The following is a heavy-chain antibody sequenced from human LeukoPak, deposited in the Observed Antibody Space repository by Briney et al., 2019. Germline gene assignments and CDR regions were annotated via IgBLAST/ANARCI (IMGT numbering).Heavy chain of an antibody. D-gene: IGHD3-3*01. CDR1: GGSISNTSYY. CDR2: IYYSGST. J-gene: IGHJ5*02. Sequence: SETLSLTCTVSGGSISNTSYYWGWIRQPPGKGLEWIGSIYYSGSTYYDPSLKSRVTISVNTSKNQFSLKLTSVTAADTVVYYCASNIVTIFGVVIGNWFDPWGQGTLVTVSS. CDR3: ASNIVTIFGVVIGNWFDP. V-gene: IGHV4-39*01.